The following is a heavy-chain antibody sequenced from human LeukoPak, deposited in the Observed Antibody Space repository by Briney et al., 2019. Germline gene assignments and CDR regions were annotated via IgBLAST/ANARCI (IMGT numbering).Heavy chain of an antibody. CDR1: GYTFTSYY. CDR3: ARGGHCSSTSCYLVDYYYGMDV. Sequence: GASEKVSCKASGYTFTSYYMHWVRQAPGQGLEWMGIINPSGGSTSYAQKFQGRVTMTRDTSTSTVYMELSSLRSEDTAVYYCARGGHCSSTSCYLVDYYYGMDVWGQGTTVTVSS. V-gene: IGHV1-46*01. CDR2: INPSGGST. D-gene: IGHD2-2*01. J-gene: IGHJ6*02.